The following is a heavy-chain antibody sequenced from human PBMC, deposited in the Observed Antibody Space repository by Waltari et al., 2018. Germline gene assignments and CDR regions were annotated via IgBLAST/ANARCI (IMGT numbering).Heavy chain of an antibody. Sequence: EVQLVESGGGLVQPGGSLRLSCAASGFLFSNYWMRWVRQAPGRGLEWLADIRHIVSEKYYVESVKVRFTISRDNAENTLYLHMNILRAEDTAVYYCAKDLGIGGGTTEFDHWGQGTLVTVSS. CDR3: AKDLGIGGGTTEFDH. V-gene: IGHV3-7*01. J-gene: IGHJ4*02. CDR1: GFLFSNYW. CDR2: IRHIVSEK. D-gene: IGHD1-1*01.